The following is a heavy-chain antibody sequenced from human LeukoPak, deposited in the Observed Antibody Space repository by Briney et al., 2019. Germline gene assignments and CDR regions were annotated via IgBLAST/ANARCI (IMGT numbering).Heavy chain of an antibody. CDR3: AKAHRSSSTAYFDY. J-gene: IGHJ4*02. CDR1: GFTFSSYA. Sequence: PGRSLRLSCEVSGFTFSSYAMSWVRQAPGKGLEWVSAVSGSGGSTYYADSVKGRFTISRDNSKTTVYLQMNSLRAEDTAIYYCAKAHRSSSTAYFDYWGQGTLVTVSS. CDR2: VSGSGGST. D-gene: IGHD1-14*01. V-gene: IGHV3-23*01.